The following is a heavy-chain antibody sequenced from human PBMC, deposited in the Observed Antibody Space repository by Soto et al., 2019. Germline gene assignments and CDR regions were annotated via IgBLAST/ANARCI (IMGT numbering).Heavy chain of an antibody. J-gene: IGHJ5*02. Sequence: SETLSLTCTVSGGSISSYYWSWIRQPPGKGLEWIGYIYYSGSTNYNPSLKSRVTISVDTSKNQFSLKLSSVTAADTAVYYCARDKGDYDFWSGFPPGFDPWGQGTLVTVSS. V-gene: IGHV4-59*01. CDR3: ARDKGDYDFWSGFPPGFDP. D-gene: IGHD3-3*01. CDR2: IYYSGST. CDR1: GGSISSYY.